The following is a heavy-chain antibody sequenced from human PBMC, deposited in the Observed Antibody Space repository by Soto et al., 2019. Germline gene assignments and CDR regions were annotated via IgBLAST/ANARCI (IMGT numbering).Heavy chain of an antibody. Sequence: QVQLVQSGAEVKKPGASVKVSCKTSGYTFTSYGIGWVRQAPGQGLEWMGWISAYNGNTNYAQKLQDRVTMTTDTSTTTAYMELRSLRSDDTAVYYCAREGVRPYYYYGMDVWGQGTTVTVSS. CDR2: ISAYNGNT. D-gene: IGHD3-16*01. CDR3: AREGVRPYYYYGMDV. V-gene: IGHV1-18*01. J-gene: IGHJ6*02. CDR1: GYTFTSYG.